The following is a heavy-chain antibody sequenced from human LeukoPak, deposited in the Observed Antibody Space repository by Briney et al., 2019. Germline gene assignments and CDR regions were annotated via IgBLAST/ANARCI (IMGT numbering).Heavy chain of an antibody. V-gene: IGHV4-34*01. J-gene: IGHJ4*02. Sequence: SETLSLTCAVYGGSFSGYCWSWIRQPPGKGLEWIGEINHSGSTNYNPSLKSRVTISVDTSKNQFSLKLSSVTAADTAVYYCARRSSGWYSLPFDYWGQGTLVTVSS. D-gene: IGHD6-19*01. CDR1: GGSFSGYC. CDR2: INHSGST. CDR3: ARRSSGWYSLPFDY.